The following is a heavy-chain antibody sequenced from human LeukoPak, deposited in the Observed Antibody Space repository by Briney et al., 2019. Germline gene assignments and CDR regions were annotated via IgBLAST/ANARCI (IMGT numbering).Heavy chain of an antibody. CDR3: SSAYSSGWYQYYFDY. CDR1: GFTFSTYW. Sequence: PGGSLRLSCAASGFTFSTYWMSWVRQAPGKGLEWVANIKQDGNEMYYVDSVKGRFTIARDNAKNSLYLQMNSLRAEDTAVYYCSSAYSSGWYQYYFDYWGQGTLVTASS. J-gene: IGHJ4*02. V-gene: IGHV3-7*01. CDR2: IKQDGNEM. D-gene: IGHD6-19*01.